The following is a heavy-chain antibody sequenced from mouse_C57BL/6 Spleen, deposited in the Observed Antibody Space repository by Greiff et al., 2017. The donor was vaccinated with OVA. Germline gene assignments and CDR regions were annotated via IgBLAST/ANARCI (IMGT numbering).Heavy chain of an antibody. Sequence: EVQVVESGGGLVKPGGSLKLSCAASGFTFSSYAMSWVRQTPEKRLEWVATISDGGSYTYYPDNVKGRFTISRDNAKNNLYLQMSHLKSEDTAMYYCARDQDYYGTPFDYWGQGTTLTVSS. V-gene: IGHV5-4*01. CDR2: ISDGGSYT. CDR3: ARDQDYYGTPFDY. J-gene: IGHJ2*01. CDR1: GFTFSSYA. D-gene: IGHD1-1*01.